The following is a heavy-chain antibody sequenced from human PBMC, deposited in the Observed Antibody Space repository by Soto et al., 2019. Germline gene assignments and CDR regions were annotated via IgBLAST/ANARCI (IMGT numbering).Heavy chain of an antibody. D-gene: IGHD5-18*01. J-gene: IGHJ6*02. CDR2: IKSKTDGGTT. CDR3: TTVTTTAMAYYYYYGMDV. V-gene: IGHV3-15*01. CDR1: GFTFSNAW. Sequence: EVQLMESGGGLVKPGGSLRLSCAASGFTFSNAWMSWVRQAPGKGLEWVGRIKSKTDGGTTDYAAPVKGRFTISRDDSKNTLYLQMNSLKTEDTAVYYCTTVTTTAMAYYYYYGMDVWGQGTTVTVSS.